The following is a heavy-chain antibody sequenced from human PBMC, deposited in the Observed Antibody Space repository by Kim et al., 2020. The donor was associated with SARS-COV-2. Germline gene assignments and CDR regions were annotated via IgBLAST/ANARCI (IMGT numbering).Heavy chain of an antibody. Sequence: SGNTGYAQKFQGRVTMTRNTSISTAYMELSSLRSEDTAVYYCARGRRPDYWGQGTLVTVSS. CDR2: SGNT. J-gene: IGHJ4*02. CDR3: ARGRRPDY. V-gene: IGHV1-8*01.